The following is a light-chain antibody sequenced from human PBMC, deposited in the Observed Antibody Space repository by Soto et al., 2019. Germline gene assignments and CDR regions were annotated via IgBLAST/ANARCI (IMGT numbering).Light chain of an antibody. CDR1: SSDVGSYNL. Sequence: QSVLTQPASVSGSPGQSITISCTGTSSDVGSYNLVSWYQQHPGKAPKLMIYEGSKRPSGVSNRFSGSKSVNTAFLTISGLQAEDEADYYCCSYAGSSTPVVFGGGTKLTVL. V-gene: IGLV2-23*01. J-gene: IGLJ2*01. CDR2: EGS. CDR3: CSYAGSSTPVV.